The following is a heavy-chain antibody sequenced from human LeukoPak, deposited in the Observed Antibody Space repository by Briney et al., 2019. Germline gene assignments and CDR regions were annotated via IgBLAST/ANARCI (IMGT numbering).Heavy chain of an antibody. Sequence: ASVKVSCKASVYTFTNFYIHWVRQAPGQGLAWMGWMNPNSGGTSYAREFQDRVTMTRDTSLTTAYMELSSLRSDDTAVYYCARRPINCIITNCYVDNWGQGTLVTVSS. CDR1: VYTFTNFY. D-gene: IGHD2-2*01. CDR2: MNPNSGGT. V-gene: IGHV1-2*02. CDR3: ARRPINCIITNCYVDN. J-gene: IGHJ4*02.